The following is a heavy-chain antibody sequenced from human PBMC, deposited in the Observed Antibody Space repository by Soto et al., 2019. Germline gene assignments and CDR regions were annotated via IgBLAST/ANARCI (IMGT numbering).Heavy chain of an antibody. J-gene: IGHJ3*02. Sequence: GGSLRLSCAASGFTFSNYAMTWVRQAPGKGLEWVSIIDSSGGSTYYADSVKGRFTISRDNSKNTLYLQMNSLRVEDTAAYYCAKDRVNWNNAAFDIWGQGAVVTVSS. D-gene: IGHD1-20*01. V-gene: IGHV3-23*01. CDR1: GFTFSNYA. CDR2: IDSSGGST. CDR3: AKDRVNWNNAAFDI.